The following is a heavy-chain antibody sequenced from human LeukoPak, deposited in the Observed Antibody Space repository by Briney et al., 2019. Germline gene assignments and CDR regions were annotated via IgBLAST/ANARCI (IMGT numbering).Heavy chain of an antibody. CDR2: ISYDGSNK. V-gene: IGHV3-30*04. CDR3: AVDSSGYYYIDY. D-gene: IGHD3-22*01. J-gene: IGHJ4*02. Sequence: GGSLRLSCAASGFTFSSYAMHWVRQAPGKGLEWVAVISYDGSNKYYADSVKGRFTISRDNAKNSLYLQMNSLRAEDTAVYYCAVDSSGYYYIDYWGQGTLVTVSS. CDR1: GFTFSSYA.